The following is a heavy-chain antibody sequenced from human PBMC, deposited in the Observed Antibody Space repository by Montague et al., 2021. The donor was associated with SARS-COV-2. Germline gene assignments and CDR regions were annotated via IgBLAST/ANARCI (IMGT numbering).Heavy chain of an antibody. CDR1: GGSISNYY. D-gene: IGHD6-19*01. Sequence: SETLSLTCTVSGGSISNYYWTWIRQPAGKGLEWIGRLYTSGSTTYNPSLKSRVTMSVDTSKNQFSLNVTSVTAADTAIYYCARGSGYSSGWRYYYGMDVWGQRTTVTVS. J-gene: IGHJ6*02. V-gene: IGHV4-4*07. CDR3: ARGSGYSSGWRYYYGMDV. CDR2: LYTSGST.